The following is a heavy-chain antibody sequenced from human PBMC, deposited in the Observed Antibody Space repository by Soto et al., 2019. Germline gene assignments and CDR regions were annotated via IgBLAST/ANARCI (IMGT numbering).Heavy chain of an antibody. J-gene: IGHJ6*02. V-gene: IGHV3-23*01. CDR1: GFTFSSYA. CDR2: LSGSGVST. CDR3: RKGGGSKDYYDTSGYYLYYYYAMDV. D-gene: IGHD3-22*01. Sequence: EVQLLESGGGLVQPGGSLRLSCAASGFTFSSYAMTWVRQAPGKGLEWVSALSGSGVSTYYADSVKGRFTISRDNSKNPLNLQMTSLGAENPAVYYCRKGGGSKDYYDTSGYYLYYYYAMDVWGQGTTVTVSS.